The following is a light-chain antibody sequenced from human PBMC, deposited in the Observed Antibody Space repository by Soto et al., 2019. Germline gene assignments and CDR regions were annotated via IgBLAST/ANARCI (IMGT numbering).Light chain of an antibody. CDR1: SNDVGSNNI. Sequence: QSVLTQPASVSGSPGQSITISCSGISNDVGSNNIVSWYQHHPGAAPKLLIYEGTKRPSGVSNRFSGSKSGDTASLTISGLQAEDEADYHCCSHAGGDSPVLFGGGTKLTVL. CDR2: EGT. V-gene: IGLV2-23*01. CDR3: CSHAGGDSPVL. J-gene: IGLJ3*02.